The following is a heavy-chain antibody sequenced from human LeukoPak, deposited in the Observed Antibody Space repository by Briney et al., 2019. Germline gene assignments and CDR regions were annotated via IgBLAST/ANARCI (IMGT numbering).Heavy chain of an antibody. CDR3: AREGGYGDYVYAFDI. CDR1: GFTVSSNY. V-gene: IGHV3-53*01. D-gene: IGHD4-17*01. CDR2: IYSGGST. J-gene: IGHJ3*02. Sequence: GGSLRLSCAASGFTVSSNYMSWVRQAPGKGLEWVSVIYSGGSTYYAGSVKGRFTISRDNSKNTLYLQMNSLRAEDTAVYYCAREGGYGDYVYAFDIWGQGTMVTVSS.